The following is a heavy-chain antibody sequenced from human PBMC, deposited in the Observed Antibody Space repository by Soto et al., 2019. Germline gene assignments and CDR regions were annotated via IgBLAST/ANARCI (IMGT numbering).Heavy chain of an antibody. V-gene: IGHV6-1*01. CDR3: ARSFGCSSTSCSSYYYYGMDV. CDR1: GDSVSSNSAA. J-gene: IGHJ6*02. D-gene: IGHD2-2*01. CDR2: TYYRSKWYN. Sequence: SQTLSLTCAISGDSVSSNSAAWNWIRQSPSRGLEWLGRTYYRSKWYNDYAVSVKSRITINPDTSKNQFSLQLNSVTPEDTAVYYCARSFGCSSTSCSSYYYYGMDVWGQGTTVTVSS.